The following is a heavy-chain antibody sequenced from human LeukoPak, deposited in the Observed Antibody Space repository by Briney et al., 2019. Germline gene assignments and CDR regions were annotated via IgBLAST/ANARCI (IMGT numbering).Heavy chain of an antibody. CDR2: IRHDGSER. CDR3: ARGPDYDILADYFDY. J-gene: IGHJ4*02. Sequence: PGGSLRLSCETSGYTFSGLGMHWVRQAPGKGLEWVAFIRHDGSERYYADSVRGRFTISRDNSKNTLFLQMNSLRPEDTAVYYCARGPDYDILADYFDYWGQGTLVTVSS. V-gene: IGHV3-30*02. D-gene: IGHD3-9*01. CDR1: GYTFSGLG.